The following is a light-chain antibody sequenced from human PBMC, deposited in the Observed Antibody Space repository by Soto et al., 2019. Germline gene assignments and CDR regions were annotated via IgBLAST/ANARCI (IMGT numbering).Light chain of an antibody. CDR2: DVI. J-gene: IGLJ1*01. CDR1: TSDVGAYNL. Sequence: QSALTQPRSVSGSPGQSITLSCDGSTSDVGAYNLVSWYQQHPGEAPKLMIYDVIKRPSGVPYRFSGSKSGNTASLTISGLQADDEADYYCQSYDSTLSGYVFGTGTKVTVL. V-gene: IGLV2-11*01. CDR3: QSYDSTLSGYV.